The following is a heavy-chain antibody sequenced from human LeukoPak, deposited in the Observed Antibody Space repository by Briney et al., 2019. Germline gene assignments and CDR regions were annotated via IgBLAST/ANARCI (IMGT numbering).Heavy chain of an antibody. CDR3: VRGDNVVSTAILLLRY. J-gene: IGHJ1*01. CDR2: IIPIFGTA. Sequence: GASVKVSCKASGGTFSSYAISWVRQAPGQGLEWMGGIIPIFGTANYAQKFQGRVTITTDESTSTAYMELSSLRSGDTAVYYCVRGDNVVSTAILLLRYWGQGTLVAVTS. CDR1: GGTFSSYA. V-gene: IGHV1-69*05. D-gene: IGHD2-21*01.